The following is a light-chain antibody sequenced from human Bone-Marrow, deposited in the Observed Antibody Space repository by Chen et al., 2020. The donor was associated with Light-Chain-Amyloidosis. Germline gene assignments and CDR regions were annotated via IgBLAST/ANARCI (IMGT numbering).Light chain of an antibody. CDR1: QSINSD. CDR3: QQYNNWPPYT. CDR2: RAS. Sequence: DIVMTQSPATLCVYPGERVTLSCRASQSINSDLAGYQQKPGQARRLLIYRASIRATGIPARFSGSGSGTEFTLTISSLQSEDFAVYYCQQYNNWPPYTFGQGTKLEIK. J-gene: IGKJ2*01. V-gene: IGKV3-15*01.